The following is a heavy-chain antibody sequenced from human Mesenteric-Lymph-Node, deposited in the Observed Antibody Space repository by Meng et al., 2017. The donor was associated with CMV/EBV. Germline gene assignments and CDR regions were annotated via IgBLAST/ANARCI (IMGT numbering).Heavy chain of an antibody. J-gene: IGHJ4*02. D-gene: IGHD2-2*01. CDR2: ISSDGSTI. CDR3: ARIYCTDASCYLLGYVTYYFDF. V-gene: IGHV3-48*03. Sequence: GESLKISCAVSGFTFSDYEVNWVRQAPGKGLEWVSYISSDGSTIYYADSVKGRFTISRDNAKNSLYLQMNSLRAEDTAVYYCARIYCTDASCYLLGYVTYYFDFWGQGTLVTVSS. CDR1: GFTFSDYE.